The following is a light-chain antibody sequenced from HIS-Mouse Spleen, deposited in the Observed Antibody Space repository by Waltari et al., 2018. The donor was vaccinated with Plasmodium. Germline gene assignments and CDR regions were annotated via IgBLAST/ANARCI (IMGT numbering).Light chain of an antibody. CDR1: EGISSY. CDR2: AAS. CDR3: QQYYSFPRT. V-gene: IGKV1D-8*02. J-gene: IGKJ1*01. Sequence: AIWMTQSPSLLSASTGDRVNISCRMSEGISSYLARYQQKPGKAPELLIYAASTVQSGVPSRFSGSGSGTDFTLTSSCLQSEDFATYYCQQYYSFPRTFGQGTKVEIK.